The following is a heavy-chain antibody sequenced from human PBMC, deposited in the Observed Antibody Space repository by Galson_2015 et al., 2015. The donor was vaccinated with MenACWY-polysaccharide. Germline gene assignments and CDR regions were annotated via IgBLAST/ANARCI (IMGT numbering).Heavy chain of an antibody. V-gene: IGHV1-8*01. CDR1: RYTFTSYD. CDR2: MNPKSGNP. J-gene: IGHJ4*02. Sequence: SVQASCKASRYTFTSYDINWVRQATAQGLERMGWMNPKSGNPGFAQKFQVRVTMTRNPSISTAYMELSSLTSEDTAVYDCVRQKQLKIDFWGQGTLVTVSS. CDR3: VRQKQLKIDF. D-gene: IGHD5-18*01.